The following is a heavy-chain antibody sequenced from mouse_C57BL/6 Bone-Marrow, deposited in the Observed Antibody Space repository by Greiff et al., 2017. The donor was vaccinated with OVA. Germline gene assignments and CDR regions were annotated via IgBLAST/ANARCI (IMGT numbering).Heavy chain of an antibody. V-gene: IGHV1-64*01. CDR3: ASRGFGGYYLYYFDY. CDR2: IHPNSGST. CDR1: GYTFTSYW. D-gene: IGHD2-3*01. J-gene: IGHJ2*01. Sequence: VKLQESGAELVKPGASVKLSCKASGYTFTSYWMHWVKQRPGQGLEWIGMIHPNSGSTNYNEKFKSKATLTVDKSSSTAYMQLSSLTSEDSAVYYCASRGFGGYYLYYFDYWGQGTTLTVSS.